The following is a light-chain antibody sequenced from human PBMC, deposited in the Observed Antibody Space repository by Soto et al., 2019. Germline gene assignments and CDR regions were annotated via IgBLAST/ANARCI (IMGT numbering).Light chain of an antibody. CDR1: QDIRSD. J-gene: IGKJ4*01. CDR2: ATS. V-gene: IGKV1-6*01. Sequence: IQMTQFPSSLSASVGDRVTITCRASQDIRSDLGWYQQRPGKAPKLLIYATSSLQSGVPSGFSGSGSGTDFTLTISSLQPEDFATYYCLQDHSYPLTFGGGTKVEIK. CDR3: LQDHSYPLT.